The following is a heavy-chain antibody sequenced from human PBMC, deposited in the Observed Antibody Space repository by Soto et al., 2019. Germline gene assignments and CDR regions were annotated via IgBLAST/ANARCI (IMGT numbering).Heavy chain of an antibody. CDR1: GFAFSSYA. Sequence: GGSLRLFCAASGFAFSSYAMNWVRQAPGKGLEWVSYITSSSSTVSYADSVKGRFTISRDNAKNSLYLQMSSLRDDDTAVYYCARDYGYSSSWSPSFDYWGQGSLVTVSS. V-gene: IGHV3-48*02. J-gene: IGHJ4*02. D-gene: IGHD6-13*01. CDR2: ITSSSSTV. CDR3: ARDYGYSSSWSPSFDY.